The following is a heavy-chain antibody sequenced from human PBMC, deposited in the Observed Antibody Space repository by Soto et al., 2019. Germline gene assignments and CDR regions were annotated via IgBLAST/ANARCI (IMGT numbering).Heavy chain of an antibody. J-gene: IGHJ3*02. Sequence: SETLSLTCAVYGGSFSGYYWSWIRQPPGKGLEWIGEINHSGSTNYNPSLKSRVTISVDTSKNQFSLKLSSVTAADTAVYYCARVLRRLRFLEWLEAVNNAFDIWGQGTMVTVSS. CDR3: ARVLRRLRFLEWLEAVNNAFDI. CDR1: GGSFSGYY. CDR2: INHSGST. V-gene: IGHV4-34*01. D-gene: IGHD3-3*01.